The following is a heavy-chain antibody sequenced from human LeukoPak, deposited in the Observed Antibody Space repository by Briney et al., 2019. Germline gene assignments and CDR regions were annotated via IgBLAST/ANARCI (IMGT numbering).Heavy chain of an antibody. CDR3: ARDVVVDYGDSSYYYAMDT. J-gene: IGHJ6*02. CDR2: LYCSGST. Sequence: SETLSLTCTVSGGSISSGGYYWSWIRQHPGKGLEGVGYLYCSGSTNYNLSLKGRVTISVDTSKNQFSLKLSSVTAADTAVYYCARDVVVDYGDSSYYYAMDTWGPGTPVTVSS. V-gene: IGHV4-61*08. CDR1: GGSISSGGYY. D-gene: IGHD4-17*01.